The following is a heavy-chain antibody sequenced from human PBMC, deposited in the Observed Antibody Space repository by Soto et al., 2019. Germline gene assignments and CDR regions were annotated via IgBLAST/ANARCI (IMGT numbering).Heavy chain of an antibody. CDR2: IYYTGNT. V-gene: IGHV4-31*02. D-gene: IGHD3-10*01. Sequence: WTWVRQHPVKGLEWIGHIYYTGNTYYNPSLKSRLTISLDTSKNQISLNLKSVTAADTAVYYCARGSRLDPWGQGTLVTVSS. J-gene: IGHJ5*02. CDR3: ARGSRLDP.